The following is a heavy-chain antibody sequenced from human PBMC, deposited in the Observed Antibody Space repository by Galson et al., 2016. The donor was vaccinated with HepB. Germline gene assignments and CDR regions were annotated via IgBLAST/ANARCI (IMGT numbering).Heavy chain of an antibody. D-gene: IGHD1-7*01. CDR1: GFTFSDYY. CDR2: IGGGGITT. J-gene: IGHJ4*02. V-gene: IGHV3-11*01. Sequence: SLRLSCAASGFTFSDYYMSWIRQAPGKGLEWISYIGGGGITTSYADSVRGRFTVSRDNAKNSLYLQMNSRSAEDTAVYYCARDRESNWKYRRPSFDFWGQRTLVTVSS. CDR3: ARDRESNWKYRRPSFDF.